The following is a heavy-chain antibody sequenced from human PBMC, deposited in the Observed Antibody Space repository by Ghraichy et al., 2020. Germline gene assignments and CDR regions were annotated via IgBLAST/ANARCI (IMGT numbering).Heavy chain of an antibody. CDR2: TYYRSKWYN. D-gene: IGHD6-6*01. Sequence: SQTLSLTCAIPGDSVSSNSAAWNWIRQSPSRGLEWLGRTYYRSKWYNDYAVSVKSRITINPDTSKNQFSLQLNSVTPEDTAVYYCVRGVAARGGMDVWGQGTTVTVSS. V-gene: IGHV6-1*01. CDR1: GDSVSSNSAA. J-gene: IGHJ6*02. CDR3: VRGVAARGGMDV.